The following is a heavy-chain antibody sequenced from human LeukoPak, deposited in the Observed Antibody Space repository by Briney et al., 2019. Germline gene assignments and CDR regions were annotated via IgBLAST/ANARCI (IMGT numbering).Heavy chain of an antibody. V-gene: IGHV3-30*02. D-gene: IGHD2-2*01. Sequence: GGSLRLSCAASGFTFSSYGMHWVRQAPGKGLEWVAFIRYDGSNKYYADSVKGRFTISRDNSKNTLYLQMNSLRAEDTAVYYCARASGCSSTSCFYYYYYMDVWGKGTTVTVSS. J-gene: IGHJ6*03. CDR2: IRYDGSNK. CDR3: ARASGCSSTSCFYYYYYMDV. CDR1: GFTFSSYG.